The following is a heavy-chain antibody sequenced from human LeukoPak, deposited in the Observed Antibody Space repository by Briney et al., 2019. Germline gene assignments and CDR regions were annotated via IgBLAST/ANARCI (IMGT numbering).Heavy chain of an antibody. D-gene: IGHD3-10*01. CDR1: GYTFTGYY. Sequence: ASVKVSCKASGYTFTGYYMHWVRQAPGQGLEWMGWINPNSGGTNYAQKFQGWVTMTRDTSISTAYMELSRLRSDDTAVYYCAMGMVRGVIIPHYWGQGTLVIVSS. CDR2: INPNSGGT. J-gene: IGHJ4*02. CDR3: AMGMVRGVIIPHY. V-gene: IGHV1-2*04.